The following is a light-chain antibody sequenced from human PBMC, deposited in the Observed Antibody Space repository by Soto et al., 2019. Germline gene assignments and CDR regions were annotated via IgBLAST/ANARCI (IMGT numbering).Light chain of an antibody. J-gene: IGKJ5*01. CDR3: QHFGTSLIT. V-gene: IGKV3-20*01. Sequence: DIVLTQSPGTLSLTPGERATLSCRASQSVSSYSLAWYQQKPGQAPRLLMFGSSSRATGIPDRFSGSGSGTDFTLTISRLDPEDFAVYYCQHFGTSLITFGQGTRLEIK. CDR2: GSS. CDR1: QSVSSYS.